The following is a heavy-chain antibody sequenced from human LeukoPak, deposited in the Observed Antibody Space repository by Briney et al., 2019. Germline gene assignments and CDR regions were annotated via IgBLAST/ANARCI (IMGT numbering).Heavy chain of an antibody. CDR2: IYTSGST. CDR1: GGSISSYY. D-gene: IGHD1-26*01. V-gene: IGHV4-4*07. J-gene: IGHJ4*02. CDR3: ARESGSYRGAFFDY. Sequence: SETLSLTCTVSGGSISSYYWSWIRQPAGRGLEWIGRIYTSGSTNYNPSLKSRVTMSVDTSKNRFSLKLSSVTAADTAVYYCARESGSYRGAFFDYWGQGTLVTVSS.